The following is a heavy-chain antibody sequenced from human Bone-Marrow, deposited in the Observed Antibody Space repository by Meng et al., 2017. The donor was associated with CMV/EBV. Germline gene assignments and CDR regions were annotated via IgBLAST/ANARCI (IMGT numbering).Heavy chain of an antibody. CDR3: ARVGPVPRAVDI. V-gene: IGHV3-13*01. J-gene: IGHJ3*02. CDR2: IGTAGDT. CDR1: GFTFSSYD. Sequence: GGSLRLSCAASGFTFSSYDMHWVRQATGKGLEWVAAIGTAGDTYYPGSVKGRFTTSRENAKTSLYLQMNSLRAGDTAGYYCARVGPVPRAVDIWGQGTMVTVSS.